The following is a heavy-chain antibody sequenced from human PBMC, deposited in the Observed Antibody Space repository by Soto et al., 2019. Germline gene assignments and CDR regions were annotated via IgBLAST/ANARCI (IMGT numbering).Heavy chain of an antibody. D-gene: IGHD3-16*01. J-gene: IGHJ4*02. CDR2: IIRNGNT. V-gene: IGHV3-23*01. Sequence: EVQLLESGGGLVQPGGSQRLSCAASGFTFSGYAVRWVRQAPGKGLEWVSAIIRNGNTYYEDSVKGRFTISSDKSKNTLLLKMNSLRAEDTDVSYCESERGSYLDLWGQGTLVTVSS. CDR1: GFTFSGYA. CDR3: ESERGSYLDL.